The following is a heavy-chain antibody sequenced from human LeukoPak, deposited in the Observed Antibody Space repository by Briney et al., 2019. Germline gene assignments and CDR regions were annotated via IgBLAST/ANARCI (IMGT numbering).Heavy chain of an antibody. CDR2: IFPGDSAT. CDR3: ARLLYSSEWSHLDY. CDR1: GFSFTTYW. Sequence: GESLKVSCKGSGFSFTTYWIGWVRQMPGKGLEWMGVIFPGDSATRYSPSFQGQVTMSADKSITTAYLQWSSLKASDTAIYYCARLLYSSEWSHLDYWGQGTLVTVSS. V-gene: IGHV5-51*01. J-gene: IGHJ4*02. D-gene: IGHD6-19*01.